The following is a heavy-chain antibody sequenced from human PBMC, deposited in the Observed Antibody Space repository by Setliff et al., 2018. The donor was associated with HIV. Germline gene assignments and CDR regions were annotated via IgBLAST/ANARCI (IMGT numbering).Heavy chain of an antibody. V-gene: IGHV3-53*05. D-gene: IGHD1-26*01. CDR2: IYSDGRT. CDR1: GFTLSSSH. J-gene: IGHJ5*02. CDR3: AREDHSGSNWFDP. Sequence: GGSPRLSCAASGFTLSSSHMTWVRQAPGKGLEWVSFIYSDGRTHYADSVKGLFSLSRDNSKNTLYLHMGSLRIEDTALYYCAREDHSGSNWFDPWGQGTLVTVSS.